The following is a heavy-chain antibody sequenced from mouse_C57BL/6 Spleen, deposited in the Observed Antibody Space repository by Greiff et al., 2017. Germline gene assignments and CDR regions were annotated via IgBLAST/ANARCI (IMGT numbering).Heavy chain of an antibody. CDR1: GYSFTGYF. CDR3: APYYYGSRGYFDV. V-gene: IGHV1-20*01. Sequence: ESGPELVKPGDSVKISCKASGYSFTGYFMNWVMQSHGKSLEWIGRINPYNGDTFYNQKFKGKATLTVDKSSSTAHMELRSLTSEDSAVDYCAPYYYGSRGYFDVWGTGTTVTVSS. D-gene: IGHD1-1*01. J-gene: IGHJ1*03. CDR2: INPYNGDT.